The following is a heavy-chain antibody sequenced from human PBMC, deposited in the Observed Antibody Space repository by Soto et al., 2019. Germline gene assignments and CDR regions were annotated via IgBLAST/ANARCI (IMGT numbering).Heavy chain of an antibody. Sequence: SETLSLTWSVSGGTISGYYWTWIRQPAGKGLEWIGRIYSSGNTKYNPSLQSRVTMSLDTSNNQFSLRLTSVTAADTAVYYCARGQRFSDWFDPLGQGTLVPVSS. D-gene: IGHD3-3*01. CDR3: ARGQRFSDWFDP. V-gene: IGHV4-4*07. J-gene: IGHJ5*02. CDR2: IYSSGNT. CDR1: GGTISGYY.